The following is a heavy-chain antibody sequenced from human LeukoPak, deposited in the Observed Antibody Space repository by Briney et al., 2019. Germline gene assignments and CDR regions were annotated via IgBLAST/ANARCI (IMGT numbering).Heavy chain of an antibody. CDR2: INPNSGGT. CDR1: GYTFTGYY. Sequence: ASVKVSCKASGYTFTGYYMHWVRQAPGQGLKWMGWINPNSGGTNYAQKFQGRVTMTRDTSISTAYMELSRLRYEDTAVYYCVRVFVDDSGYYNYYFDPWGQGTPVTVSS. CDR3: VRVFVDDSGYYNYYFDP. J-gene: IGHJ5*02. V-gene: IGHV1-2*02. D-gene: IGHD3-22*01.